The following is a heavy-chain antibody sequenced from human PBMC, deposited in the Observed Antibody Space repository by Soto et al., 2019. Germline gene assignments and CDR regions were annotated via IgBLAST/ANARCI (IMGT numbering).Heavy chain of an antibody. CDR3: ARGPSARPNYYYGMDV. J-gene: IGHJ6*02. CDR2: ISSSSSYT. D-gene: IGHD6-6*01. Sequence: QVQLVESGGGLVKPGGSLRLSCAASGFTFSDYYMSWIRQAPGKGLEWVSYISSSSSYTNYADSVKGRFTISRDNAKNSLYLQMNSLRAEDTAMYYCARGPSARPNYYYGMDVWGQGTTVTVSS. CDR1: GFTFSDYY. V-gene: IGHV3-11*06.